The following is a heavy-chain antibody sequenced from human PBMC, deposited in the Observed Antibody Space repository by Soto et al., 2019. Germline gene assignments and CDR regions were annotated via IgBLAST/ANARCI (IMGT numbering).Heavy chain of an antibody. V-gene: IGHV1-69*02. Sequence: QVQLVQSGAEVKKPGSSVKVSCKASGGTFSSYTISWVRQAPGQGLEWMGRIIPILGIASYAQKFQGRVTLTADKSTYARYMELRSLRYEDTAVYYCARGRTRDYCDYWGQGPLVTVSS. CDR2: IIPILGIA. CDR1: GGTFSSYT. CDR3: ARGRTRDYCDY. D-gene: IGHD1-7*01. J-gene: IGHJ4*02.